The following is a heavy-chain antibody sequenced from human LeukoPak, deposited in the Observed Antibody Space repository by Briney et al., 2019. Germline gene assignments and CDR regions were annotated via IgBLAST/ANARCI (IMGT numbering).Heavy chain of an antibody. V-gene: IGHV1-69*13. CDR2: IIPIFGTA. Sequence: SVTVSCTSSGGTFIIYAISWVRQAPGQGLEWMGGIIPIFGTANYAQKFQGRVTITADESTSTAYMELSSLRSEDTAVYYCARDRGSSWEFDYWGQGTLVTVSS. CDR1: GGTFIIYA. D-gene: IGHD6-13*01. J-gene: IGHJ4*02. CDR3: ARDRGSSWEFDY.